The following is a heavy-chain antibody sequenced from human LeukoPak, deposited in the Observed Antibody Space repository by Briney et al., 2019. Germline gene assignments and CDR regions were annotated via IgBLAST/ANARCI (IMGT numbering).Heavy chain of an antibody. Sequence: GSLRLSCTASGFTFGDYAMSWVRQAPGKGLEWIGEINHSGSTNYNPSLKSRVTISVDTSKNQFSLKLSSVTAADTAVYYCARELESGCTDYWGQGTLVTVSS. V-gene: IGHV4-34*01. CDR2: INHSGST. CDR3: ARELESGCTDY. J-gene: IGHJ4*02. D-gene: IGHD6-19*01. CDR1: GFTFGDYA.